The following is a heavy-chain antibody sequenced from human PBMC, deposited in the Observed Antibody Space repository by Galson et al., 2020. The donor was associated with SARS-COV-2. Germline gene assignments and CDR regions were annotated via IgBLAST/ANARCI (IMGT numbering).Heavy chain of an antibody. CDR3: ARAYCGASENVATYNGMDV. Sequence: GGSLRLSCEGSGFSFDYYVIHWVRQGPGKGLEWVSAINWNTGIIVYADYLRGRFVISRDNAKNSLHLQMNSLTADDTASYYCARAYCGASENVATYNGMDVWGQGTTVTVSS. J-gene: IGHJ6*02. V-gene: IGHV3-9*01. D-gene: IGHD1-26*01. CDR1: GFSFDYYV. CDR2: INWNTGII.